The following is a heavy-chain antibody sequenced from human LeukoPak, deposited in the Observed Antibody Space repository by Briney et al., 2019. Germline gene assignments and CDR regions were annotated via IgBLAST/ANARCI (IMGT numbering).Heavy chain of an antibody. Sequence: GGSLRLSCTASRFTFSDYYMSWIRQAPGKGLEWISYITNSGSIIYYADSVKGRFTISRDNAKNPLFLQMNNLRAEDTAIYYCARIHSNAWYYFDYWGQGTLVTVSS. CDR1: RFTFSDYY. J-gene: IGHJ4*02. CDR2: ITNSGSII. D-gene: IGHD6-19*01. V-gene: IGHV3-11*01. CDR3: ARIHSNAWYYFDY.